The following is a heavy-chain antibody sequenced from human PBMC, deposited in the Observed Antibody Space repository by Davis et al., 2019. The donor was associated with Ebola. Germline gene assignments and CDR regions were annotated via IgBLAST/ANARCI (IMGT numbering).Heavy chain of an antibody. D-gene: IGHD5-18*01. J-gene: IGHJ3*02. CDR2: IYYSGST. V-gene: IGHV4-59*12. CDR1: DGSISSYY. Sequence: MPSETLSLTCTVSDGSISSYYWSWIRQPPGKGLEWIGYIYYSGSTYYNPSLKSRVTISVDTSKNQFSLKLSSVTAADTAVYYCAREIQLWFNAFDIWGQGTMVTVSS. CDR3: AREIQLWFNAFDI.